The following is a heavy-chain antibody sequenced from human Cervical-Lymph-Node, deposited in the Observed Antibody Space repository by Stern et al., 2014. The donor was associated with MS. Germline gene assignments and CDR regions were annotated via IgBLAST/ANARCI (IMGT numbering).Heavy chain of an antibody. V-gene: IGHV1-46*02. CDR3: AVRYCSGGRCYSVPDV. D-gene: IGHD2-15*01. CDR2: VNPSGAT. Sequence: VQLLESGSEVKKPGASVKVSCKASEYTHNNYLIHWVRQAPGQRPDWMGVVNPSGATNYAQKVQDRVTMTIDASTSTFYMELSRLRSEDTAVYYCAVRYCSGGRCYSVPDVWGQGTTVIVSS. J-gene: IGHJ6*02. CDR1: EYTHNNYL.